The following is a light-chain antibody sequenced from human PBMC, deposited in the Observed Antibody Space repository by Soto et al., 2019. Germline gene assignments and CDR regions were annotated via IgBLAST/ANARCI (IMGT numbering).Light chain of an antibody. Sequence: EVVMTQSPATLSVSPGERATLSCRASQSVDSNLAWYQHKPGQAPRLLIFGTSTRATGIPARFSGSGSGTLFTLTISSLQSEDFAVYYCQQYNNWPRTFGQGTKGDIK. CDR1: QSVDSN. V-gene: IGKV3-15*01. CDR2: GTS. J-gene: IGKJ1*01. CDR3: QQYNNWPRT.